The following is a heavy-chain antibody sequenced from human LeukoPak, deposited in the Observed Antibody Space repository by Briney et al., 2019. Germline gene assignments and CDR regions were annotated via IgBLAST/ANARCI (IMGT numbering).Heavy chain of an antibody. CDR1: GGSFSGYY. CDR3: ARGQPSYDYIWGSYRIPPSFDY. Sequence: SETLSLTCAAYGGSFSGYYWSWIRQPPGKGLEWIGEINHSGSTNYNPSLKSRVTISVDTSKNQFSLKLSSVTAADTAVYYCARGQPSYDYIWGSYRIPPSFDYWGQGTLVTVSS. J-gene: IGHJ4*02. CDR2: INHSGST. V-gene: IGHV4-34*01. D-gene: IGHD3-16*02.